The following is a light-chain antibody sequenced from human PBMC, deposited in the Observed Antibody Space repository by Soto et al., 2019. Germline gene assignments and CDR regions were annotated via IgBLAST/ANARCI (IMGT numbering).Light chain of an antibody. CDR1: QSVDIN. V-gene: IGKV3-15*01. CDR2: GAS. Sequence: EIVLTQSPATLSVSPGERVTLSCRASQSVDINLAWYQQKPGQAPRLLIYGASTRATDMSGTFSGRGSGTEFTLTINNLRPEDFAVYYCQQYNNWLRTFGQGTKVDIK. CDR3: QQYNNWLRT. J-gene: IGKJ1*01.